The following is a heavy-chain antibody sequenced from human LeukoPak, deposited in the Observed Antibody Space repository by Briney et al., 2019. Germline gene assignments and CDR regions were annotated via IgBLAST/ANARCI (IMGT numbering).Heavy chain of an antibody. J-gene: IGHJ4*02. V-gene: IGHV1-69*06. CDR3: ASERGRWSQWELPY. D-gene: IGHD1-26*01. CDR2: IIPIFGTA. CDR1: GGTFSSYA. Sequence: GASVKVSCKASGGTFSSYAISWVRQAPGQGLEWMGGIIPIFGTANYAQKFQGRVTITADKSTSTAYMELSSLRSEDTAVYYCASERGRWSQWELPYWGQGTLVTVSS.